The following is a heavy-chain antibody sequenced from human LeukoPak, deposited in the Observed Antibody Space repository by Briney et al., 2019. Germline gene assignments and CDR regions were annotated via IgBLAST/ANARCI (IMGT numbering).Heavy chain of an antibody. CDR3: ARRGTESYYDFWSGHDAFDI. Sequence: PSETLSLTCTGSGGSISSYYWSWIRQPPGKGLEWIGYIYYSGSTNYNPSLKSRVTISVDTSKNQFSLKLSSVTAADTAVYYCARRGTESYYDFWSGHDAFDIWGQGTMVTVSS. D-gene: IGHD3-3*01. J-gene: IGHJ3*02. CDR2: IYYSGST. CDR1: GGSISSYY. V-gene: IGHV4-59*08.